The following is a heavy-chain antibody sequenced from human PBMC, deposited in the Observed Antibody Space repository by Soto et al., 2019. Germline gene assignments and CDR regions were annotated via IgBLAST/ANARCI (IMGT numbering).Heavy chain of an antibody. D-gene: IGHD2-8*01. CDR2: ISYDGSNS. V-gene: IGHV3-30*03. CDR1: GLTFNTYA. Sequence: QVRLVESGGGVVQPGRSLRLSCAASGLTFNTYALHWVRQAPGKGLEWIGLISYDGSNSYYADSVKGRFINSRDNARNALSLRMSSRRAEDTAVYFCATDIHYFTEDIFCSNGGMWGPHYWSQGPPVPLS. J-gene: IGHJ4*02. CDR3: ATDIHYFTEDIFCSNGGMWGPHY.